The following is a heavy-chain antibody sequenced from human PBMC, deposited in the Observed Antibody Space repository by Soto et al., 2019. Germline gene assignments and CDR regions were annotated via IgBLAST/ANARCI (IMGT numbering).Heavy chain of an antibody. D-gene: IGHD3-3*01. CDR3: ARVTYYDFWSGPLYGMDV. CDR2: IYYSGST. Sequence: PSETLFLTCTVSGGSISSGGYYWSWVRQHPGKGLEWIGYIYYSGSTYYNPSLKSRVTISVDTSKNQFSLKLSSVTAADTAVYYGARVTYYDFWSGPLYGMDVWGQGTTVTVSS. CDR1: GGSISSGGYY. J-gene: IGHJ6*02. V-gene: IGHV4-31*03.